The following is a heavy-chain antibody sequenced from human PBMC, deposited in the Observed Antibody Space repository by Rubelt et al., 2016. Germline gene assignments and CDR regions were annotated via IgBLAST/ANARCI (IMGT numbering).Heavy chain of an antibody. CDR2: INHSGST. Sequence: QVQLQESGPGLVKPSETLSLTCTVSGDSIITYYWSWVRQPPGEGLEWIGEINHSGSTNYNPSLKSRVTISVDTSKNQFSLKLSSVTAADTAVYYCARESSAHSGSYDSWGQGTLVTVSS. D-gene: IGHD1-26*01. CDR1: GDSIITYY. CDR3: ARESSAHSGSYDS. J-gene: IGHJ5*01. V-gene: IGHV4-59*12.